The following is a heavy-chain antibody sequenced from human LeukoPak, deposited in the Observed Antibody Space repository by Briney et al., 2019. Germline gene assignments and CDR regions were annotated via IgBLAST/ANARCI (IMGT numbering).Heavy chain of an antibody. V-gene: IGHV4-34*01. J-gene: IGHJ6*03. Sequence: SETLSLTCAVYGGSFSGHYWNWIRQPPGKGLEWIGEINHSGSTNYNPSLKSRVTISIDTSKNQFSLKLSSVTAADMAVYYCARVLRYPYYYYMDVWGKGTTVTVTS. CDR2: INHSGST. CDR1: GGSFSGHY. CDR3: ARVLRYPYYYYMDV. D-gene: IGHD1-14*01.